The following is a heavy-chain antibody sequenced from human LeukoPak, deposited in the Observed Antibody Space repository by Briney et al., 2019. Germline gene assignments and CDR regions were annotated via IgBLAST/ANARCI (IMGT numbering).Heavy chain of an antibody. J-gene: IGHJ4*02. CDR2: ISGSGGST. D-gene: IGHD3-22*01. CDR3: ALGGSSGYYWHSIDY. V-gene: IGHV3-23*01. CDR1: GLTFSDYA. Sequence: GGSLRLSCSASGLTFSDYAMTWVRRAPGKGLEWVSVISGSGGSTFYADSVKGRFTISRDNAKNSLYLQMNSLRAEDTAVYYCALGGSSGYYWHSIDYWGQGTLVTVSS.